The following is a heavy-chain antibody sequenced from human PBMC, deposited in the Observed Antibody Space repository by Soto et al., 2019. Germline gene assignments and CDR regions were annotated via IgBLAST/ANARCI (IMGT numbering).Heavy chain of an antibody. V-gene: IGHV3-11*01. CDR3: ARGGDNEWGPEAGTDY. Sequence: GGSLRLSCAASGFTFSDYYMSWFRQAPGKGLEWVSYISSSGSTIYYADSVKGRFTISRDNAKNSLYLQMNSLRAEDTAVYYCARGGDNEWGPEAGTDYWGQGTLVTVSS. CDR2: ISSSGSTI. J-gene: IGHJ4*02. CDR1: GFTFSDYY. D-gene: IGHD6-19*01.